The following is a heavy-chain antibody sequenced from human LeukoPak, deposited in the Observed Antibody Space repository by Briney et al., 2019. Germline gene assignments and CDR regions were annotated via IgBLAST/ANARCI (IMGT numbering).Heavy chain of an antibody. CDR3: ARVSSGWYYFDY. Sequence: VASVKVSCKASGGTFSSYTISWVRQAPGQGLEWMGRIIPILGIANYAQKLQGRVTMTTDTSTSTAYMELRSLRSDDTAVYYCARVSSGWYYFDYWSQGTLVTVSS. D-gene: IGHD6-19*01. CDR1: GGTFSSYT. V-gene: IGHV1-69*02. J-gene: IGHJ4*02. CDR2: IIPILGIA.